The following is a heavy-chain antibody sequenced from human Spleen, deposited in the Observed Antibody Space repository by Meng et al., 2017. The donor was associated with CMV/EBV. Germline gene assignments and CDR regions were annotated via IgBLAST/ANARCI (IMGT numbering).Heavy chain of an antibody. CDR1: KLTFSSYS. D-gene: IGHD7-27*01. V-gene: IGHV3-48*01. J-gene: IGHJ6*02. CDR2: ISSSRSTI. CDR3: ARAGEKWGNGMDV. Sequence: GESLKISCAASKLTFSSYSMNWVRQAPGKGLEWVSYISSSRSTISYADSVKGRFTISRDNSKNTLYLQMNGLRVEDTAMYYCARAGEKWGNGMDVWGQGTTVTVSS.